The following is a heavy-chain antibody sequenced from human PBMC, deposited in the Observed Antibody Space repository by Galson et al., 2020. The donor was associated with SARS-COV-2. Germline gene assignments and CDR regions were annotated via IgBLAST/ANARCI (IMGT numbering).Heavy chain of an antibody. D-gene: IGHD5-18*01. CDR1: GGTFSSYA. J-gene: IGHJ6*02. CDR2: TIPLFGTA. V-gene: IGHV1-69*13. Sequence: SVKVSCKASGGTFSSYAINWVRQAPGQGLEWMGGTIPLFGTANYAQKFQDRITITADEFTTTAYMELSSLRSEDTAMYYCAISRDSYGYWYYYYGMDVWGQGTTVTVS. CDR3: AISRDSYGYWYYYYGMDV.